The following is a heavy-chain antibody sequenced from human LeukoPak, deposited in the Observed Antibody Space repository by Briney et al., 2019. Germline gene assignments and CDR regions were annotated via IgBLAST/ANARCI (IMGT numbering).Heavy chain of an antibody. CDR3: AGCYNYGSGSWCMDV. V-gene: IGHV3-64*01. D-gene: IGHD3-10*01. J-gene: IGHJ6*03. CDR1: GFTFSSCT. CDR2: ISSNGGST. Sequence: GGSLRLSCAASGFTFSSCTMHWVRQAPGKGLEYVSAISSNGGSTYYANSVKGRFTISRDNSKNTLYLQMGSLRADDMAVYYCAGCYNYGSGSWCMDVWGKGTTVTVSS.